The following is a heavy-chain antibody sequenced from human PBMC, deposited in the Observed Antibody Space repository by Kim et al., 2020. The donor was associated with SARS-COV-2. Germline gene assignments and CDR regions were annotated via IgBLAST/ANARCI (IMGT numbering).Heavy chain of an antibody. CDR1: GGSISSYY. Sequence: SETLSLTCTVSGGSISSYYWSWIRQPAGKGLEWIGRIYTSGSTNYNPSLKSRVTMSVDTSKNQFSLKLSSVTAADTAVYYCAREYYYDSSGYYLISGWGQGTLVTVSS. CDR2: IYTSGST. D-gene: IGHD3-22*01. J-gene: IGHJ4*02. CDR3: AREYYYDSSGYYLISG. V-gene: IGHV4-4*07.